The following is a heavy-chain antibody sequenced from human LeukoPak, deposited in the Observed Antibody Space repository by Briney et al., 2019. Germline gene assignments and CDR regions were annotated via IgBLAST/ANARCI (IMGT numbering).Heavy chain of an antibody. V-gene: IGHV6-1*01. J-gene: IGHJ4*02. D-gene: IGHD6-13*01. CDR3: ARGPGGESSWWNY. CDR2: TYYRSKWYN. CDR1: GDSVSSNSAA. Sequence: SQTLSLTCAISGDSVSSNSAAWNWIRQSPSRGLEWLGRTYYRSKWYNDYAVSVKSRITINPDTSKNQFSLQLSSVTAADTAVYYCARGPGGESSWWNYWGQGTLVTVSS.